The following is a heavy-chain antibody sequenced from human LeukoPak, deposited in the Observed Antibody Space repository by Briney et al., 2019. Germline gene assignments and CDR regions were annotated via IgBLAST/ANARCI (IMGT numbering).Heavy chain of an antibody. J-gene: IGHJ5*02. V-gene: IGHV4-39*01. Sequence: SETLSLTCTVSGGSISSSSYYWGWIRQPPGKGLEWIGSIYYSGSTYYNPSLKSRVTISVDTSKNQFSLKLSSVTAADTAVYYCARLVVTTSVGGLTPNWFDPWGQGTLVTVSS. CDR3: ARLVVTTSVGGLTPNWFDP. CDR2: IYYSGST. CDR1: GGSISSSSYY. D-gene: IGHD2-21*02.